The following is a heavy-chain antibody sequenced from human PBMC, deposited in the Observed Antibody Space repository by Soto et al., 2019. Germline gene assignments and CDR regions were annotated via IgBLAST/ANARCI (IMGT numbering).Heavy chain of an antibody. D-gene: IGHD5-12*01. CDR1: GFTFSSYW. CDR3: ARGLPNFSSFDS. CDR2: VSSDGSST. Sequence: DVQLVESGGGLVQPGASLRLSCAASGFTFSSYWMHWIRQAPGKGLVWVARVSSDGSSTVYANSVTGRLTISRDNAKNTLYLQMNSLGDEDTAVYYCARGLPNFSSFDSWGQGTLVTVSS. V-gene: IGHV3-74*01. J-gene: IGHJ4*02.